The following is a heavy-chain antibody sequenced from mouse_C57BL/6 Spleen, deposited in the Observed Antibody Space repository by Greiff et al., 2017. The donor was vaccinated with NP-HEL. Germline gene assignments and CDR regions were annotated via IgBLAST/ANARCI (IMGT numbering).Heavy chain of an antibody. D-gene: IGHD1-1*01. J-gene: IGHJ2*01. CDR2: IYPGSGNT. CDR1: GYSFTSYY. CDR3: AQGVYYGSSPFDY. V-gene: IGHV1-66*01. Sequence: QVQLKQSGPELVKPGASVKIPCKASGYSFTSYYIHWVKQRPGQGLEWIGWIYPGSGNTKYNEKFKGKATLTADTSSSTAYMQLSSLTSEDSAVYYCAQGVYYGSSPFDYWGQGTTLTVSS.